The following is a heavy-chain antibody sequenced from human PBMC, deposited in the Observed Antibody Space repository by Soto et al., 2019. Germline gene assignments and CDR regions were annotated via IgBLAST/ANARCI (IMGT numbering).Heavy chain of an antibody. D-gene: IGHD2-15*01. V-gene: IGHV1-69*16. J-gene: IGHJ2*01. CDR2: INPINGTT. CDR3: ARVVTVVKSFHYWYFDL. Sequence: CKAAVYSISVDIGGWVLKTPGQRPEWMGWINPINGTTNYAQKFQGRVTITTDESTSTAYMELSSLRSEDTAVYYCARVVTVVKSFHYWYFDLWGRGTLVTVSS. CDR1: VYSISVDI.